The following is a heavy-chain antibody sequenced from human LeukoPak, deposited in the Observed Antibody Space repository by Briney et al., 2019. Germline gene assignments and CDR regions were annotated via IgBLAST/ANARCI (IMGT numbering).Heavy chain of an antibody. D-gene: IGHD2-15*01. V-gene: IGHV4-59*01. CDR3: ASMVPGTYYYYCMDV. J-gene: IGHJ6*03. CDR1: GGSISSYY. CDR2: IYYSGST. Sequence: SETLSLTCTVSGGSISSYYWSWIRQPPGKGLEWIGYIYYSGSTNYNPSLKSRVTISVDTSKNQFSLKLSSVTAADTAVYYCASMVPGTYYYYCMDVWGKGTTVTVSS.